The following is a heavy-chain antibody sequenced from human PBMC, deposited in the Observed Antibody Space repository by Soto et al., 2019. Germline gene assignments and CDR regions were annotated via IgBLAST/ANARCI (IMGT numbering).Heavy chain of an antibody. V-gene: IGHV3-23*01. CDR1: GFTFSNYA. CDR3: AKDGSLCGSGGDCFYYFDY. D-gene: IGHD2-21*01. Sequence: EVQLLESGGGVVQPGGSLRLSCTTSGFTFSNYAMTWVRQAPGKGLESVSAIRGGGDDTFYADSVEGRFTISRDNSKNTLYLQMNSLRAEDTAVYYCAKDGSLCGSGGDCFYYFDYWGQGALVTVSS. CDR2: IRGGGDDT. J-gene: IGHJ4*02.